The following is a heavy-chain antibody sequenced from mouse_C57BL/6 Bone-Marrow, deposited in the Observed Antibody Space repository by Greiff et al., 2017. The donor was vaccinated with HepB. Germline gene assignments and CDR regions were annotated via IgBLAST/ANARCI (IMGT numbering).Heavy chain of an antibody. CDR3: AREGLDGYYLDY. J-gene: IGHJ2*01. V-gene: IGHV1-26*01. CDR1: GYTFTDYY. CDR2: INPNNGGT. Sequence: VQLQQSGPELVKPGASVKISCKASGYTFTDYYMNWVKQSHGKSLEWIGDINPNNGGTSYNQKFKGKAKLTVDKSSCTAYMELRSLTSEASAVYECAREGLDGYYLDYWGQGTTLTVSS. D-gene: IGHD2-3*01.